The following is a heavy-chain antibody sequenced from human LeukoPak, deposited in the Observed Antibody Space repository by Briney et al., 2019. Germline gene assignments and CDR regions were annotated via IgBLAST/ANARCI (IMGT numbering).Heavy chain of an antibody. CDR3: ASIGYYYGSGSGDY. Sequence: PGESLRLSCAASGFTFSSYWMSWVRQAPGKGLEWVSVIYSGGSTYYADSVKGRFTISRDNSKNTLYLQMNSLRAEDTAVYYCASIGYYYGSGSGDYWGQGTLVTVSS. V-gene: IGHV3-66*01. CDR1: GFTFSSYW. J-gene: IGHJ4*02. CDR2: IYSGGST. D-gene: IGHD3-10*01.